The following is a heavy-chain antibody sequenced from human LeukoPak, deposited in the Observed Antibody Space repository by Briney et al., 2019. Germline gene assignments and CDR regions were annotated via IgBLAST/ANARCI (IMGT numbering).Heavy chain of an antibody. D-gene: IGHD6-13*01. J-gene: IGHJ4*02. CDR1: APSISSRTDC. Sequence: SETLSLTCTLFAPSISSRTDCWGWIRHTAVKGLEWIGSIYYSESIYNNPSLKSRVTISVDTSKNQFSLKLSAVTAADTAVYYCASGQQLVLSYWGQGTLVTVSS. V-gene: IGHV4-39*01. CDR3: ASGQQLVLSY. CDR2: IYYSESI.